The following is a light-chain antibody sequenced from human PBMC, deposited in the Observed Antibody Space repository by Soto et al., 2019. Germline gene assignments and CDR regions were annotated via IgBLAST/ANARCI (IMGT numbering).Light chain of an antibody. CDR1: ISDVGGYNF. Sequence: SVLTQPASVSGSPGQSITISCTGTISDVGGYNFVSWYQQYPGKAPKLMICDVSNRPSGVSNRFSGSKSGNTASLTISGLQAGDEADYYCSSFTGSNYVFGTGTKVTVL. CDR3: SSFTGSNYV. J-gene: IGLJ1*01. V-gene: IGLV2-14*03. CDR2: DVS.